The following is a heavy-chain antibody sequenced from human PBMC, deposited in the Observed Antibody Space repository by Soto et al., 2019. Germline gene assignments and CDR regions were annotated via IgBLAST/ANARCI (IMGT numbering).Heavy chain of an antibody. CDR2: IYSGGST. V-gene: IGHV3-53*04. CDR3: ARQRCVGFDF. D-gene: IGHD6-25*01. CDR1: GFTVSSNY. J-gene: IGHJ4*02. Sequence: EVQLVESGGGLVQPGGSLRLSCAASGFTVSSNYMSWVRQSPGKGLEWVSVIYSGGSTYYADSVKGRFTIYRQNSKNTLSPQMNSLRAEDTDVYYCARQRCVGFDFWGQGTLVPVSS.